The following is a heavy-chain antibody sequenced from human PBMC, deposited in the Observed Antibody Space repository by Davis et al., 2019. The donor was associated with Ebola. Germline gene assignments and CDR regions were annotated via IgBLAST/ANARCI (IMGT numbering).Heavy chain of an antibody. CDR2: IKPDGSER. CDR1: GFTFSSYW. J-gene: IGHJ4*02. D-gene: IGHD2-8*01. CDR3: ARDVYASVDN. V-gene: IGHV3-7*03. Sequence: PGGSLRLSCAASGFTFSSYWMTWVRQAPGKGLEWVANIKPDGSERHHVDSVKGRFTISRDNAKNSLYLQMNSLRAEDTAFYYCARDVYASVDNWGQGTLVTVSS.